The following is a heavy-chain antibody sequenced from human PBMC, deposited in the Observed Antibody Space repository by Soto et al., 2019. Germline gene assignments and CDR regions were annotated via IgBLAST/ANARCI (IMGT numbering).Heavy chain of an antibody. J-gene: IGHJ4*02. CDR1: GFTVGNNY. V-gene: IGHV3-66*01. CDR3: TRRASPSDY. Sequence: EVHLVESGGGLVQPGGSLRLSCAVSGFTVGNNYMSWVRQAPGKGLEWVSLIYSGGTTNYADSVKGRFTISRDSSRNTVYLQMNSVKADDTAVYYCTRRASPSDYWGQGTLVTVSS. D-gene: IGHD6-6*01. CDR2: IYSGGTT.